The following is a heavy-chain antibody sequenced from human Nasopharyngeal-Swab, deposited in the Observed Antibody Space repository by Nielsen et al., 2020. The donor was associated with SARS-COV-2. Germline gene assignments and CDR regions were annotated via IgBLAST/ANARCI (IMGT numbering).Heavy chain of an antibody. CDR1: GFTFDDYA. D-gene: IGHD3-10*01. Sequence: SLKISCAASGFTFDDYAMHWVRQVPGKGLEWVSGISWNSGSIGYADSVKGRFTISRDNAKNSLYLQMNSLRAEDTALYYCAAYGSGSYYTLWGQGTLVTVSS. V-gene: IGHV3-9*01. J-gene: IGHJ4*02. CDR3: AAYGSGSYYTL. CDR2: ISWNSGSI.